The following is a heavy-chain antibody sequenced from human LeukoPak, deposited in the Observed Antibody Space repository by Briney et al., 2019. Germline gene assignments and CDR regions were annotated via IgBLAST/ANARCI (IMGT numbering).Heavy chain of an antibody. V-gene: IGHV1-2*02. CDR1: GYTFTGYY. D-gene: IGHD3-22*01. CDR2: INPTKCGK. CDR3: ARPITMTDAFDI. Sequence: GASVKVSCKASGYTFTGYYMHWVRQAPGQGLEWMGWINPTKCGKDYAQKFQGRVTMTRDTSISTAYMELSRLRSDDTAVYYCARPITMTDAFDIWGQGTMVTVSS. J-gene: IGHJ3*02.